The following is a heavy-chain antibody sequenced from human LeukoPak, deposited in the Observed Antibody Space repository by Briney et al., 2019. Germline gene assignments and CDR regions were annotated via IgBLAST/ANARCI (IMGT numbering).Heavy chain of an antibody. CDR3: ARDHYGSGSYPYYFDY. V-gene: IGHV3-7*04. J-gene: IGHJ4*02. CDR1: GFTFSSYW. D-gene: IGHD3-10*01. Sequence: GGSLRLSCAASGFTFSSYWTTWVRQAPGTGLEWVAHIKQDGSEKYYVESVKGRFTISRDNAKNSLSLQMNSLRVEDTAVYYCARDHYGSGSYPYYFDYWGQGTLVTVSS. CDR2: IKQDGSEK.